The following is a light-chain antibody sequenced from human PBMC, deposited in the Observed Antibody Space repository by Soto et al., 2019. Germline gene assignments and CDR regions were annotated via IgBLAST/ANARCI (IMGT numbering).Light chain of an antibody. Sequence: VLTQFPGTLSLSQGERATLSCKASQSVSSSYLAWYQQKPGQAPRLLIYGASSRATGIPDRFSGSGSGTDFTLTISRLEPEDFAVYYCQQYGSSPRTFGQGTKVDIK. CDR3: QQYGSSPRT. J-gene: IGKJ1*01. V-gene: IGKV3-20*01. CDR2: GAS. CDR1: QSVSSSY.